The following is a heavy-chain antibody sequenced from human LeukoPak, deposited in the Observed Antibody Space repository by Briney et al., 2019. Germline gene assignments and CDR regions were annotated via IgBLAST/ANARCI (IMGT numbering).Heavy chain of an antibody. CDR2: IYHSGST. V-gene: IGHV4-4*02. J-gene: IGHJ4*02. CDR3: ARDQGVVGATGGYY. CDR1: GFTFSNYW. Sequence: ESLRLSCAASGFTFSNYWMSWVRQPPGKGLEWIGEIYHSGSTNYNPSLKSRVTISVDKSKDQFSLKLSSVTAADTAVYYCARDQGVVGATGGYYWGQGTLVTVSS. D-gene: IGHD1-26*01.